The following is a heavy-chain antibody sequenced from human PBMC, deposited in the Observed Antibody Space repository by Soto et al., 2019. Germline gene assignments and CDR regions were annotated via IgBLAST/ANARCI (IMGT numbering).Heavy chain of an antibody. CDR3: ARDRCYDGTCYSASDS. V-gene: IGHV3-48*02. J-gene: IGHJ5*01. D-gene: IGHD2-15*01. CDR2: ISTTSFTI. Sequence: EVRLMESGGGLVQPGGSLRLSCAASDFSFSTYNMDWVRQAPGKGPEWIAYISTTSFTIYYADSVKGRFTISRDNDRNSLYLEMNSLRDEDTAVYYCARDRCYDGTCYSASDSWGQGTLVTVSS. CDR1: DFSFSTYN.